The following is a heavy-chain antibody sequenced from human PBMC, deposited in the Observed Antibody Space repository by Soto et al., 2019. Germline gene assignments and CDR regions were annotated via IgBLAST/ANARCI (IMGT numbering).Heavy chain of an antibody. Sequence: QVQLVQSGAEVKKPGASVEVSCKASGYTFTNYYIPWVRQAPGQGLEWMGIINPTSGSKNYAQKFQGRVTLTYDTSTTTVYMELSGLRSEDTAVLYCARDLAAGDHWGQGTLVTVSS. V-gene: IGHV1-46*01. CDR2: INPTSGSK. CDR3: ARDLAAGDH. D-gene: IGHD6-13*01. CDR1: GYTFTNYY. J-gene: IGHJ4*02.